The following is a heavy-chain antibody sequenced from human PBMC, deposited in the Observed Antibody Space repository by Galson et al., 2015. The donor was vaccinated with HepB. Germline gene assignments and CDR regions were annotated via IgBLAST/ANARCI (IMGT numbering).Heavy chain of an antibody. V-gene: IGHV1-46*01. Sequence: SVKVSCKASGYSFTTYHLHWVRQAPGQGLEWMGIISPSGGSTRYAQKFQGRVTVPRDTSTSTVYMELRSVRSEDTAMFFCASEFIQKCGGDSCPSAMAFDSWGQGTMVTVSS. CDR1: GYSFTTYH. CDR2: ISPSGGST. D-gene: IGHD2-21*01. J-gene: IGHJ3*02. CDR3: ASEFIQKCGGDSCPSAMAFDS.